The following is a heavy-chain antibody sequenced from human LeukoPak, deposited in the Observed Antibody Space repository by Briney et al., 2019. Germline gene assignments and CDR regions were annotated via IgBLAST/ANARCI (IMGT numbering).Heavy chain of an antibody. CDR3: VGAYDLRF. CDR2: INSDGSST. CDR1: GFTFRSYW. V-gene: IGHV3-74*01. D-gene: IGHD5-12*01. J-gene: IGHJ4*02. Sequence: GGSLRLSCAASGFTFRSYWMHWVRQAPGKGLVWVSRINSDGSSTTYADSVKGRFTISRDNAKNTLYLQMNSLRAEDTAVYYCVGAYDLRFWGQRTLVTVSS.